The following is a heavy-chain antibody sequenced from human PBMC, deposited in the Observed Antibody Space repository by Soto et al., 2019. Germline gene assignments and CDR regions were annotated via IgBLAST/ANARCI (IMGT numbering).Heavy chain of an antibody. Sequence: GGSLRLSCAASGFTFSNAWMSWVRQAPGKGLEWVGRIKSKTDGGTTDYAAPVKGRSTISRDDSKNTLYLQMNSLKTEDTAVYYCTTGDLYCSGGSCYYYYYMDVWGKGTTVTVSS. J-gene: IGHJ6*03. D-gene: IGHD2-15*01. CDR2: IKSKTDGGTT. CDR3: TTGDLYCSGGSCYYYYYMDV. V-gene: IGHV3-15*01. CDR1: GFTFSNAW.